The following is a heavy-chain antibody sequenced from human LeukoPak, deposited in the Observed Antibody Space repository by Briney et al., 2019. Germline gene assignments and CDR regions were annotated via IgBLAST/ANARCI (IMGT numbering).Heavy chain of an antibody. D-gene: IGHD1-26*01. CDR2: IYYSGST. CDR1: GGSISSSSYY. J-gene: IGHJ3*02. CDR3: ARKSLTRGATSFDI. V-gene: IGHV4-39*07. Sequence: SETLSLTCTVSGGSISSSSYYWGWIRQPPGKGLEWIGSIYYSGSTYYNPSLKSRVTISVDTSKNQFSLKLSSVTAADTAVYYCARKSLTRGATSFDIWGQGTMVTVSS.